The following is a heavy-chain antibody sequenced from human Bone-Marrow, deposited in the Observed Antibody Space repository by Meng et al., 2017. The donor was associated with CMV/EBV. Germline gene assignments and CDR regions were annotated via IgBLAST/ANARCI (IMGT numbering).Heavy chain of an antibody. CDR2: IRYDGSNK. CDR3: ARDVRWGIVVVPAAT. D-gene: IGHD2-2*01. CDR1: GFTFSSYG. Sequence: GESLKISCSASGFTFSSYGMHWVRQAPGKGLEWVAFIRYDGSNKYYADSVKGRFTISRDNSKSSLYLQMNSLRAEDTAVYYCARDVRWGIVVVPAATWGQGTLVTVSS. J-gene: IGHJ5*02. V-gene: IGHV3-30*02.